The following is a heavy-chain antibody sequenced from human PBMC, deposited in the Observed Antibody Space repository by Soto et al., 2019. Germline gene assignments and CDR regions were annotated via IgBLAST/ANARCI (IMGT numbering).Heavy chain of an antibody. CDR1: GGSSSGYY. D-gene: IGHD5-18*01. Sequence: SETLSLTCAVYGGSSSGYYWSWIRQPPGKGLEWIGEINHSGSTNYNPSLKSRVTISVDTSKNQFSLKLSSVTAADTAVYYCAIRGRHTAMNYWGQGTLVTVS. CDR3: AIRGRHTAMNY. J-gene: IGHJ4*02. V-gene: IGHV4-34*01. CDR2: INHSGST.